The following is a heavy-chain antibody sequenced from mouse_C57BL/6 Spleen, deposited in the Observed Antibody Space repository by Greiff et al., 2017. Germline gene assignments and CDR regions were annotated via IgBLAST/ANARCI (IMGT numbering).Heavy chain of an antibody. V-gene: IGHV5-12*01. CDR2: ISNGGYST. CDR1: GFTFSDYY. CDR3: VRLDAMDY. J-gene: IGHJ4*01. Sequence: EVKLQESGGGVVRPGGSLKLSCAASGFTFSDYYMYWIRQTPEKRLEWVAYISNGGYSTSYVATVKGRFTIARDNAKNTLFLQMSRLKSEDSAMYYCVRLDAMDYWGQGTSVTVSA.